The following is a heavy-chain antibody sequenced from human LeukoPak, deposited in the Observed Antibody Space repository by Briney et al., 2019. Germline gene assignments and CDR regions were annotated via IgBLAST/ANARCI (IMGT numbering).Heavy chain of an antibody. D-gene: IGHD1-26*01. CDR2: IYWDDDK. J-gene: IGHJ3*02. CDR1: GFSLSTSGVG. CDR3: AHLGSPEGADDAFDI. V-gene: IGHV2-5*02. Sequence: SGPTLVNPTQTLTLTCTFSGFSLSTSGVGVGWIRQPPGKGLEWLALIYWDDDKRYSPSLKSRLTITKDTSKNPVVLTMTNMDPVDTATYYCAHLGSPEGADDAFDIWGQGTMVTVSS.